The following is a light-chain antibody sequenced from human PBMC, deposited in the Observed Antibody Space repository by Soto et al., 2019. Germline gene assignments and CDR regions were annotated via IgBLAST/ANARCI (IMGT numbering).Light chain of an antibody. CDR2: DVS. CDR1: SSDVGGYNY. Sequence: QSVLTQPASVSGSPGQSITISCTGTSSDVGGYNYVSWYQQHPGKAPKLMIYDVSNRPSGVSNRFSGSKSGNTASLTISGLQAEDKADYYCSSYTSSSFVVFGGGTKLTVL. CDR3: SSYTSSSFVV. J-gene: IGLJ2*01. V-gene: IGLV2-14*01.